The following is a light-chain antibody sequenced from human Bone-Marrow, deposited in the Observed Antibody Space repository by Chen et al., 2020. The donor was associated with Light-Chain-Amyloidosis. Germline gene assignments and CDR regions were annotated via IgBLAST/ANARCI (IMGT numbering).Light chain of an antibody. Sequence: SYVLTQPSSVSVAPVQTATIACGGNNIGSTSVHWYQQTPGQAPLLVVYDDSDRPSGIPERLSGSNSGNTATLTISRVEAGDEADDYCQVWDRSSDRPVFGGGTKLTVL. V-gene: IGLV3-21*02. CDR3: QVWDRSSDRPV. J-gene: IGLJ3*02. CDR1: NIGSTS. CDR2: DDS.